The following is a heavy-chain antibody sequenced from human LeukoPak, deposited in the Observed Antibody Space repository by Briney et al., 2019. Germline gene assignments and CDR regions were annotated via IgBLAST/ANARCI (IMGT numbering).Heavy chain of an antibody. CDR1: GFMFSRYW. CDR3: VRDSSSWYYDY. V-gene: IGHV3-74*01. J-gene: IGHJ4*02. D-gene: IGHD6-13*01. Sequence: GSLRLSCAASGFMFSRYWMHWVRRAPGKGPVWVSHIKSDGSSTTYADSVKGRFTISRDNAKSTLYLQMNSLRVEDTAVYYCVRDSSSWYYDYWGQGTLVTVSS. CDR2: IKSDGSST.